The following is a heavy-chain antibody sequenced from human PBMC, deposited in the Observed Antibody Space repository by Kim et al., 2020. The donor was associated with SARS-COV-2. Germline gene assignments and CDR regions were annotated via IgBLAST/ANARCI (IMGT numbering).Heavy chain of an antibody. CDR3: ARAVGYSSSWSPYYYYYYGMDV. CDR2: MNPNSGNT. J-gene: IGHJ6*02. V-gene: IGHV1-8*01. CDR1: GYTFTSYD. D-gene: IGHD6-13*01. Sequence: ASVKVSCKASGYTFTSYDINWVRQAPGQGLEWMGWMNPNSGNTGYAQKFQGRVTMTRNTSISTAYMELSSLRSEDTAVYYCARAVGYSSSWSPYYYYYYGMDVWGQGTTVTVSS.